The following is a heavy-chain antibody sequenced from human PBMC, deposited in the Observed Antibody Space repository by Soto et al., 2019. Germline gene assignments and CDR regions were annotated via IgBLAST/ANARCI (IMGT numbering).Heavy chain of an antibody. V-gene: IGHV3-30-3*01. Sequence: QVQLVESGGGVVQPGRSLRLSCAASGFTFSSYAMHWVRQAPGKGLEWVAVISYDGSNKYYADSVKGLFTISRDNSKNTLYLQMNSLRAEDTAVYYCARDHQGAFDIWGQGTMVTVSS. CDR3: ARDHQGAFDI. CDR1: GFTFSSYA. CDR2: ISYDGSNK. J-gene: IGHJ3*02.